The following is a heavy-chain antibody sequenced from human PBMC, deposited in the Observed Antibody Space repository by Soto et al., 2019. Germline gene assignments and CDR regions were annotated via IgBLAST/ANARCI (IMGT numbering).Heavy chain of an antibody. Sequence: SETLSLTCTVSGGSISSSSYYWGWIRQPQGKGLEWIGSIYYSGSTYYNPALKRRVTISVDTYKNQFSLKLSSLTTADTAVYYCARYYGSTYYDFWSGYSNDAFDIWGQGTMVTVSS. CDR1: GGSISSSSYY. CDR2: IYYSGST. V-gene: IGHV4-39*07. J-gene: IGHJ3*02. CDR3: ARYYGSTYYDFWSGYSNDAFDI. D-gene: IGHD3-3*01.